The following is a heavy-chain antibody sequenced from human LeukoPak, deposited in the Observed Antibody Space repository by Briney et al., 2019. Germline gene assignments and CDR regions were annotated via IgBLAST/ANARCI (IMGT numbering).Heavy chain of an antibody. V-gene: IGHV1-8*02. CDR1: GDTFTSYD. D-gene: IGHD5-18*01. CDR3: ATNVDTVYWYFDL. Sequence: GASVKVSCKASGDTFTSYDINWVRQATGQGLEWMGWMNPNSGNTGYAQKFQGRVTMTRNTSISTAYMELSSLRSEDTAVYYCATNVDTVYWYFDLLGRGTLVTVSS. J-gene: IGHJ2*01. CDR2: MNPNSGNT.